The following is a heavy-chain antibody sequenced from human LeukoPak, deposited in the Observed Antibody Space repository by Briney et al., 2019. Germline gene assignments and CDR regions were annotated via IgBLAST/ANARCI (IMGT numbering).Heavy chain of an antibody. CDR1: GGSFSGYY. Sequence: SETLSLTCAVYGGSFSGYYWSWIRQPPGKGLEWIGEINHSGSTNYNPSLKSRVTISVDTSKNQFSLKLSSVTAADTAVYYCARAHHYFDYWGQGTPVTVSS. CDR2: INHSGST. J-gene: IGHJ4*02. V-gene: IGHV4-34*01. CDR3: ARAHHYFDY.